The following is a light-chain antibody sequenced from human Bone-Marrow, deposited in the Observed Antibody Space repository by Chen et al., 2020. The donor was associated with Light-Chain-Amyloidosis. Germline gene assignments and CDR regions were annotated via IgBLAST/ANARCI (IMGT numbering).Light chain of an antibody. Sequence: SYVLTQAPSVSAAPGQTATIFCGGNDIGSKNLHWYRQRPGQAPVLIVYDDTDRPSGIPARFSGSNSGSTATLTISGVEAGDEADYYCHVWDDIIDHHVFGGGTKLTVL. CDR1: DIGSKN. CDR3: HVWDDIIDHHV. V-gene: IGLV3-21*02. J-gene: IGLJ2*01. CDR2: DDT.